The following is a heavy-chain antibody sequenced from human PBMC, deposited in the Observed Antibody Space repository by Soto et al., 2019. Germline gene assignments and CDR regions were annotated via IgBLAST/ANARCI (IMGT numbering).Heavy chain of an antibody. J-gene: IGHJ4*02. CDR2: IIPIFGTA. CDR1: GGTFSSYA. Sequence: QVQLVQSGAEVKKPGSSVKVSCKASGGTFSSYAISWVRQAPGQGLEWMGGIIPIFGTANYAQKFQGRVTITADESTSTAYMELSSLRSDDTAVVYCASTDCTIGVCYIIGGNWGQGTLVTVSS. V-gene: IGHV1-69*12. CDR3: ASTDCTIGVCYIIGGN. D-gene: IGHD2-8*01.